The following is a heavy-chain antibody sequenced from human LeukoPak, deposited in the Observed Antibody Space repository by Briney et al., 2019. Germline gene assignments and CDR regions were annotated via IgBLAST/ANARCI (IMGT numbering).Heavy chain of an antibody. CDR1: GGSFSGYY. Sequence: SETLSLTCAVYGGSFSGYYWSWIRQPPGEGLEWIGYIYYSGSTNYNPSLKSRVTISVDTSKNQFSLKLSSVTAADTAVYYCARVPIAYCGGDCPRDAFDIWGQGTMVTVSS. D-gene: IGHD2-21*01. V-gene: IGHV4-59*01. J-gene: IGHJ3*02. CDR2: IYYSGST. CDR3: ARVPIAYCGGDCPRDAFDI.